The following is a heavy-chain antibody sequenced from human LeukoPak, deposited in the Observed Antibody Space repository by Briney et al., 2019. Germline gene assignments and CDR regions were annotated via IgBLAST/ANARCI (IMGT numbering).Heavy chain of an antibody. J-gene: IGHJ4*02. CDR1: GDSISTSRYS. Sequence: SETLSLTCTVSGDSISTSRYSWGWIRQPPGKGLEWIGNIYYSGSTYYNPSLKSRVTMSVDTSKNQFSPKLSSVTAADTAVYYCARDPGVGYWGQGTLVTVSS. D-gene: IGHD4-17*01. CDR3: ARDPGVGY. CDR2: IYYSGST. V-gene: IGHV4-39*07.